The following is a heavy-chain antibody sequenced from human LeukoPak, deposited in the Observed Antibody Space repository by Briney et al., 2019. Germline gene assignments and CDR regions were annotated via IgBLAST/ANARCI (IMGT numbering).Heavy chain of an antibody. V-gene: IGHV3-30*18. D-gene: IGHD1-26*01. CDR1: GFTFSSYG. Sequence: PGRSLRLSCAASGFTFSSYGMHWVRQAPGKGLEWVAVISYDGSNKYYADSVKGRFTISRDNSKNTLYLQMNSLRAEDTAVYYCAKDGGGGSYLDYWGQGTLVTVSS. CDR2: ISYDGSNK. CDR3: AKDGGGGSYLDY. J-gene: IGHJ4*02.